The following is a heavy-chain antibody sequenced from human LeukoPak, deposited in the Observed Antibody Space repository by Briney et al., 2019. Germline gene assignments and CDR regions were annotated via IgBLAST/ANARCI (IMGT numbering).Heavy chain of an antibody. CDR2: INPSGGST. CDR1: GYTFTSYY. V-gene: IGHV1-46*01. Sequence: GASVKVSCKASGYTFTSYYMHWVRQAPGRGLDGMGIINPSGGSTSYAQKFRGGVTQNLETSTSTVYMELSSLRSEDTAVYYCARKQFTVTAFFMSVWGQGTLVTVSS. J-gene: IGHJ4*02. CDR3: ARKQFTVTAFFMSV. D-gene: IGHD2-21*02.